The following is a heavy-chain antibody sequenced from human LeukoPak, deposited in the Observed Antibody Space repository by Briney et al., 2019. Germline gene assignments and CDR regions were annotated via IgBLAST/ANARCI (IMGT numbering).Heavy chain of an antibody. J-gene: IGHJ4*02. Sequence: SETLSLTCTVSGGSISSSSYYWGWIRQPPGKGLEWIGSIYYSGSTYYNPSLKSRVTISVDTSKNQFSLKLSSVTAADTAVYYCARDRYDSSGYYLPLFWGQGTLVTVSS. V-gene: IGHV4-39*02. CDR1: GGSISSSSYY. D-gene: IGHD3-22*01. CDR2: IYYSGST. CDR3: ARDRYDSSGYYLPLF.